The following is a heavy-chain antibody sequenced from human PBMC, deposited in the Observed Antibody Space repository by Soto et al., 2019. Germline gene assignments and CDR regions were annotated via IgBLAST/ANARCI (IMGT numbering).Heavy chain of an antibody. CDR2: ISTYTGNT. D-gene: IGHD3-22*01. J-gene: IGHJ4*02. CDR1: GYTFDSYG. CDR3: VRDYSYDKSGYLGYL. Sequence: GASVKVSCKASGYTFDSYGISWVRQAPGQGLEWMGWISTYTGNTHYSQKFQGRITMTTDKSTNMAFMQLRSLRLDDTAVYYCVRDYSYDKSGYLGYLWGQGTLVTVSS. V-gene: IGHV1-18*01.